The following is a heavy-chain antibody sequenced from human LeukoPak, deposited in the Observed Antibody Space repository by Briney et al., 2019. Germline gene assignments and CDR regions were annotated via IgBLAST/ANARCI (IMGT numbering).Heavy chain of an antibody. CDR3: TRARNYYDASGFLFDN. Sequence: GGSLRLSCTASGFTFGDYAMSCVRQAPGKGLEWVGFIRSKTYGGTTEYAASVKGRFSISRDDSKNIAYLQMNGLKTEDTAVYYCTRARNYYDASGFLFDNWGQGTLVTVSS. V-gene: IGHV3-49*04. CDR1: GFTFGDYA. J-gene: IGHJ4*02. CDR2: IRSKTYGGTT. D-gene: IGHD3-22*01.